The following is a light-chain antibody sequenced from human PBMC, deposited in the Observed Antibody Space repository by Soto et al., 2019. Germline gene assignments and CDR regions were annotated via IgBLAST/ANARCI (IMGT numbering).Light chain of an antibody. Sequence: QSVLTQPASVSGSPGQSITISCTGTSGDVGGYNYVCWYQHHPGKAPKLIISEVSNRPSGVSDRFSGSKSGNTASLTISGLQPEDEADYYCTSFTSSTPYVFXTGTKVTVL. CDR3: TSFTSSTPYV. V-gene: IGLV2-14*01. J-gene: IGLJ1*01. CDR2: EVS. CDR1: SGDVGGYNY.